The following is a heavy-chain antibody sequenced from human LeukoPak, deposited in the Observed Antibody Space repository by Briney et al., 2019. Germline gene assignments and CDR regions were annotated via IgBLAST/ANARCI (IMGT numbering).Heavy chain of an antibody. CDR1: GGSISSGGYY. Sequence: PSETLSLTCTVSGGSISSGGYYWSWIRQHPGKGLEWIGYIYYSGSTYYNPSLKSRVTISVDTSKNQFSLKLSSVTAADTAVYYCARDYSSSSYYYYGMDVWGQGTTVTVSS. CDR3: ARDYSSSSYYYYGMDV. D-gene: IGHD6-13*01. V-gene: IGHV4-31*03. CDR2: IYYSGST. J-gene: IGHJ6*02.